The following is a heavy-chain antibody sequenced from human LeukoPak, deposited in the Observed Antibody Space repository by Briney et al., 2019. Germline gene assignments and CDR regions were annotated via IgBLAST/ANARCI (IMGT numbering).Heavy chain of an antibody. CDR1: GFTFSSYA. CDR3: ARDRHYYGMDV. V-gene: IGHV3-23*01. CDR2: ISGSGGST. J-gene: IGHJ6*02. Sequence: SGGSLRLSCAASGFTFSSYAMSWVRQAPGKGLEWVSVISGSGGSTYYADSVKGRFTISRDNSKNTLYLQINSLRAEDTAVYYCARDRHYYGMDVWGQGTTVTVSS.